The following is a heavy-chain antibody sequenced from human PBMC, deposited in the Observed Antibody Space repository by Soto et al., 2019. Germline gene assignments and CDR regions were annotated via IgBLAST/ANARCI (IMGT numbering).Heavy chain of an antibody. CDR1: GFTFSSYS. J-gene: IGHJ6*02. D-gene: IGHD6-6*01. CDR3: GRAGSPTHDYYYYYGMDV. V-gene: IGHV3-21*01. Sequence: GGSLRLSCAASGFTFSSYSMNWVRQAPGKGLEWVSSISSSSSYIYYADSVKGRFTISRDNAKNSLYLQMNSLRAEDTAVYYCGRAGSPTHDYYYYYGMDVWGQGTTVTVSS. CDR2: ISSSSSYI.